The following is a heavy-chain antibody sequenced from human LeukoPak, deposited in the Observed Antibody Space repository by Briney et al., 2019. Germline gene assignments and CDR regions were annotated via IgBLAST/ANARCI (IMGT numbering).Heavy chain of an antibody. CDR3: ARGGGCSSVSCPRGYFDY. D-gene: IGHD2-2*01. Sequence: GGSLRLSCTASGFTFSDYYMSWIRQAPGKGLEWISYISSRGSSIYYADSVKGRFTISRDNAKNSLYLQMNSLRAEDTAVYYCARGGGCSSVSCPRGYFDYWGQGTLVTVSS. J-gene: IGHJ4*02. V-gene: IGHV3-11*04. CDR1: GFTFSDYY. CDR2: ISSRGSSI.